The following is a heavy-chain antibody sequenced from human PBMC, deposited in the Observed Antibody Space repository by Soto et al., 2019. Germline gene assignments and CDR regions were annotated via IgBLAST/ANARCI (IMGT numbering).Heavy chain of an antibody. Sequence: QVQLQQWGAGLLKPSETLSLTCAVYGGSFSGYYWSWIRQPPGKGLEWIGEINHSGNTNYNPSLKNRVTISVDTSKNQFSLKLSSVTAADTAVYYCARTSGITPTRVFDYWGQGTLVTVSS. D-gene: IGHD3-10*01. V-gene: IGHV4-34*01. J-gene: IGHJ4*02. CDR1: GGSFSGYY. CDR3: ARTSGITPTRVFDY. CDR2: INHSGNT.